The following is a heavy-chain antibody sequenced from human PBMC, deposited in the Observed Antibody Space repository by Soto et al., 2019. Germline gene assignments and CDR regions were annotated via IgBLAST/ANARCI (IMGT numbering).Heavy chain of an antibody. CDR1: GFTFSSYA. V-gene: IGHV3-30-3*01. CDR3: AREMATINDAFDT. D-gene: IGHD5-12*01. Sequence: PGGSLRLSCAASGFTFSSYAMHWVRQAPGKGLEWVAVISYDGSNKYYADSVKGRFTISRDNSKNTLYLQMNSLRAEDTAVYYCAREMATINDAFDTWGQGTMVTVSS. CDR2: ISYDGSNK. J-gene: IGHJ3*02.